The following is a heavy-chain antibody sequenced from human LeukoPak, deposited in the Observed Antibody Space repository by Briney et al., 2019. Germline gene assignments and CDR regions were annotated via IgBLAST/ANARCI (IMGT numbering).Heavy chain of an antibody. CDR2: ISGSGGST. Sequence: PGGSLRLSCAASGFTFSSYEMNWVRQAPGKGLEWVSAISGSGGSTYYADSVKGRFTISRDNSKNTLYLQMNSLRAEDTAVYYCARIVAEASSDFDYWGQGTLVTVSS. J-gene: IGHJ4*02. CDR3: ARIVAEASSDFDY. D-gene: IGHD3-22*01. CDR1: GFTFSSYE. V-gene: IGHV3-23*01.